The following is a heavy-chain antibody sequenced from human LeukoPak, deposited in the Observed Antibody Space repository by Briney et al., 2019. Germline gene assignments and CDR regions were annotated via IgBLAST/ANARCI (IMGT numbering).Heavy chain of an antibody. V-gene: IGHV1-2*02. J-gene: IGHJ4*02. Sequence: GASVKVSCKASGYTFTGYYMHWVRQAPGQGLEWMGWINPNSGGTNYAQKFQGRVTMTRDTSISTAYMELSRLRSDDTAVYYCARAGGYYDSSGYYYVSDYWGQGTLVTVSS. CDR3: ARAGGYYDSSGYYYVSDY. CDR1: GYTFTGYY. D-gene: IGHD3-22*01. CDR2: INPNSGGT.